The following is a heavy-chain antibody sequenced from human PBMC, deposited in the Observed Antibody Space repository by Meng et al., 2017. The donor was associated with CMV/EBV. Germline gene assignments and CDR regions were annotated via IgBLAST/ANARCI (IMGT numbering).Heavy chain of an antibody. V-gene: IGHV1-18*01. D-gene: IGHD2-2*02. Sequence: ASVKVSCKTSGYTFTSYGITWVRQAPGQGLEWMGWISAYNGNTNYAQKLQGRVTMTTDTSTSTAYMELRSLRSDDTAVYYCARDGRGIWDCSSTSCYNPYYYYGMDVWGQGTTVTVSS. CDR2: ISAYNGNT. CDR1: GYTFTSYG. J-gene: IGHJ6*02. CDR3: ARDGRGIWDCSSTSCYNPYYYYGMDV.